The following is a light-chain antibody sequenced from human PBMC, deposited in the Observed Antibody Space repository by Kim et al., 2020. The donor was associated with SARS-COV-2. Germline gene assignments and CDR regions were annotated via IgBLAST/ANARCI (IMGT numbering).Light chain of an antibody. Sequence: SYELTQPLSVSVALGQTARMTCGGDNMEKRNVCWYQQRPGQAPVLVIYRDSKRPSGIPERVSGSNSGNTATLTISRVQAGDEADYYCQVWDGRAVVFGGG. CDR3: QVWDGRAVV. CDR1: NMEKRN. CDR2: RDS. V-gene: IGLV3-9*01. J-gene: IGLJ2*01.